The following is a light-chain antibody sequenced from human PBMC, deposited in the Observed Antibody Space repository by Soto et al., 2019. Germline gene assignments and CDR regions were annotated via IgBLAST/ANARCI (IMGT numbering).Light chain of an antibody. CDR2: ATS. Sequence: EIVMTQSPATLSVSPGERATLSCRASQSINGNLAWYQRKPGQAPRLLMYATSVRATGIPARFSGSGSGTEYTLNISSLQSEDFAVFYCQQYNNWYSFGQGTKLEIK. V-gene: IGKV3-15*01. J-gene: IGKJ2*03. CDR1: QSINGN. CDR3: QQYNNWYS.